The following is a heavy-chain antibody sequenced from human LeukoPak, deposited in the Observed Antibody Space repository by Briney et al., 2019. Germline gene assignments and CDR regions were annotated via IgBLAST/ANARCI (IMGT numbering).Heavy chain of an antibody. CDR2: ISGSGGST. D-gene: IGHD6-19*01. J-gene: IGHJ4*02. V-gene: IGHV3-23*01. CDR3: AKDPESSGWAYFDY. CDR1: GFTFSSYA. Sequence: GGSLRLSCAASGFTFSSYAMSWVRQAPGKGLEWVSTISGSGGSTYYADSVKGRFTISRDNSKNTLYLQMNSLRDEDTAVYYCAKDPESSGWAYFDYWGQGTLVTVSS.